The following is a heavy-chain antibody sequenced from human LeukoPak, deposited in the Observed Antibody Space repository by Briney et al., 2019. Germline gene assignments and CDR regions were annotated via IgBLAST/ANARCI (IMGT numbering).Heavy chain of an antibody. V-gene: IGHV3-7*01. D-gene: IGHD3-22*01. CDR2: IKQDGSEK. J-gene: IGHJ4*02. CDR1: GFTFSTYW. Sequence: GGSLTLSCAASGFTFSTYWMSWVRQAPGKGLEWVANIKQDGSEKYYVDSVKGRFTISRDNAKNSLYLQMSSLRAEDTAVYYCATRGGYDSSGYSSPYYFHYWGQGTLVTVSS. CDR3: ATRGGYDSSGYSSPYYFHY.